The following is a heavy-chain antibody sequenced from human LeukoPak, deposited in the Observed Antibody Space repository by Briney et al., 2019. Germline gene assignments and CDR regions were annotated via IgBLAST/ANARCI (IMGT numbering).Heavy chain of an antibody. V-gene: IGHV3-21*01. Sequence: GGSLRLSCAASGFTFSSYSMNWVRQAPGKGLEWVSSISSSSSYIYYADSVKGRFTISRDNAKNSLYLQMNSLRAEDTAVYYCARDPSSNRNFDYWGQGTLVTVSS. J-gene: IGHJ4*02. D-gene: IGHD6-13*01. CDR3: ARDPSSNRNFDY. CDR2: ISSSSSYI. CDR1: GFTFSSYS.